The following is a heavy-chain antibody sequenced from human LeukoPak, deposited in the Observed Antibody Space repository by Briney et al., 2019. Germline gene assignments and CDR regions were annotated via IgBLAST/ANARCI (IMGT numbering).Heavy chain of an antibody. Sequence: SETLSLTCTVSGGSLTNYYWSWIRQPPGRGLEWIAHIYYSGSPNYNPSLKSRITISADTSKNQFSLKLRSVTAADTAVYYCARQIFSGYEFDFWGQGTLVTVSS. CDR1: GGSLTNYY. J-gene: IGHJ4*02. CDR2: IYYSGSP. V-gene: IGHV4-59*08. D-gene: IGHD5-12*01. CDR3: ARQIFSGYEFDF.